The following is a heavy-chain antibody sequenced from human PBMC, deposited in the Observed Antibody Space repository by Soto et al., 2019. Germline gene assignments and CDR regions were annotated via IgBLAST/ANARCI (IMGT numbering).Heavy chain of an antibody. V-gene: IGHV3-7*01. J-gene: IGHJ4*02. Sequence: EVQLVESGGGLVQPGGSLRLSCAASGFIFSNYYMSWVRQAPGKGLEWVANMNQDGSDRRYVDSVKGRFIISRDNAKNSLYLQMNSLRAEETAVYYCARVEGGTYDYRGQGTLVTVSS. CDR1: GFIFSNYY. CDR3: ARVEGGTYDY. D-gene: IGHD3-16*01. CDR2: MNQDGSDR.